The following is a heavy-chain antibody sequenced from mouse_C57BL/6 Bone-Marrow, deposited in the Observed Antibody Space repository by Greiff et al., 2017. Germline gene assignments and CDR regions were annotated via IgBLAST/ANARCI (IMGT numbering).Heavy chain of an antibody. CDR1: GYTFTSYW. Sequence: QVQLQQPGAELVMPGASVKLSCKASGYTFTSYWMHWVKQRPGQGLEWIGEIDPSDSYTNSNQKFKCKSTLTVDKSSSTAYMQLSSLTSEDSAVYYCARRDYEASWFAYWGQGTLVTVSA. CDR2: IDPSDSYT. D-gene: IGHD2-4*01. J-gene: IGHJ3*01. V-gene: IGHV1-69*01. CDR3: ARRDYEASWFAY.